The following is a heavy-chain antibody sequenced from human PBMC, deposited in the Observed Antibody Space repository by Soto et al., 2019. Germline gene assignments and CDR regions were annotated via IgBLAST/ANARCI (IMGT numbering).Heavy chain of an antibody. Sequence: SGPTLVKPTQTLTLTCTFSGFSLSTSGVGVGWIRQPPGKALEWLALIYWNDDKRYSPSLKSRLTITKDTSKNQVVLTMTNMDPVDTATYYCARYGSGSPIAYYYGMDVWGQGTTVTVSS. J-gene: IGHJ6*02. D-gene: IGHD3-10*01. CDR3: ARYGSGSPIAYYYGMDV. CDR1: GFSLSTSGVG. CDR2: IYWNDDK. V-gene: IGHV2-5*01.